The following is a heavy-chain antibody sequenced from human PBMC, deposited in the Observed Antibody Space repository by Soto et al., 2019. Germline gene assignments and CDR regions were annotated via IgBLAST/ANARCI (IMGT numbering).Heavy chain of an antibody. CDR3: ARHEEEWELPD. J-gene: IGHJ4*02. Sequence: SETLSLTCTVSGGSISSYYWSWIRQPPGKGLEWIGYIYYSGSTNYNPSLKSRVTISVDTSKNQFSLKLSSVTAADTAVYYCARHEEEWELPDWGQGTLVTVSS. V-gene: IGHV4-59*08. CDR2: IYYSGST. CDR1: GGSISSYY. D-gene: IGHD1-26*01.